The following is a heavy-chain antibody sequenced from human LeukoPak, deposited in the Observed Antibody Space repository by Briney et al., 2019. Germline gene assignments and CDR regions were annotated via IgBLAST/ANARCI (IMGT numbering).Heavy chain of an antibody. V-gene: IGHV1-18*01. CDR1: GYTFTSYG. CDR3: ARGEPIFDC. J-gene: IGHJ4*02. CDR2: ISTYSGNT. Sequence: ASVKVSCKASGYTFTSYGITWVRQAPGEGLEWMGWISTYSGNTRYAQKFQGRVTMTTDTSTSTGDMELRSLRSDDPAVFYCARGEPIFDCWGQGTLVTVSS. D-gene: IGHD1-26*01.